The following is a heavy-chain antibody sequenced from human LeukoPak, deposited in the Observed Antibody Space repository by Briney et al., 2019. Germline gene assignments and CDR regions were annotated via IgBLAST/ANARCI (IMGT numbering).Heavy chain of an antibody. J-gene: IGHJ6*03. V-gene: IGHV1-2*02. D-gene: IGHD3-3*01. CDR1: GYAFTGYY. CDR2: INPNSGGT. Sequence: ASVKVSCKASGYAFTGYYMHWVRQAPGQGLEWMGWINPNSGGTNYAQKFQGRVTMTRDTSISTAYMELSSLRSEDTAVYYCARELYPDGVAYYYYMDVWGKGTTVTVSS. CDR3: ARELYPDGVAYYYYMDV.